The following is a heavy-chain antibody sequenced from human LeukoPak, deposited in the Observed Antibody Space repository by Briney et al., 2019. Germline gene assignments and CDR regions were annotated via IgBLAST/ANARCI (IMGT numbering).Heavy chain of an antibody. CDR3: AGLTTANNWFDP. CDR2: INPNSGGT. CDR1: GYTFTGYY. V-gene: IGHV1-2*02. Sequence: ASVKVSCKASGYTFTGYYMHWVRQAPGQGLEWMGWINPNSGGTNYAQKFQGRVTMTRDTSISTAYMELSRLRSDDTAVYCCAGLTTANNWFDPWGQGTLVTASS. D-gene: IGHD1-1*01. J-gene: IGHJ5*02.